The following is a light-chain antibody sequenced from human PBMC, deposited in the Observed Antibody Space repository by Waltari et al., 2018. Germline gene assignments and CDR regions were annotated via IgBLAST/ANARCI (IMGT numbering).Light chain of an antibody. CDR3: AAWDDSLSAYVV. CDR1: SPTLGSNY. CDR2: RNN. V-gene: IGLV1-47*01. J-gene: IGLJ2*01. Sequence: QSVLTQPPSASGTPGQRVTISCSGSSPTLGSNYVYWYQQLPGTAPKLLIYRNNQRPSGVPDRFSGSKSGTSASLAISGLRSEDEADYYCAAWDDSLSAYVVFGGGTKLTVL.